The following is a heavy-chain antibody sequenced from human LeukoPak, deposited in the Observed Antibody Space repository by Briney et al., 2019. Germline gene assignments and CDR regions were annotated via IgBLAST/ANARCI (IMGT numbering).Heavy chain of an antibody. CDR2: INPNSGGT. J-gene: IGHJ5*02. V-gene: IGHV1-2*02. CDR3: AVTRRYYDSSGYYNWFDP. CDR1: GYTFTGYY. Sequence: ASVKVSCKASGYTFTGYYMHWVRQAPGQGLEWMGWINPNSGGTNYAQKFQGRDTMTRDTSISTAYMELSRLRSDDTAVYYCAVTRRYYDSSGYYNWFDPWGQGTLVTVSS. D-gene: IGHD3-22*01.